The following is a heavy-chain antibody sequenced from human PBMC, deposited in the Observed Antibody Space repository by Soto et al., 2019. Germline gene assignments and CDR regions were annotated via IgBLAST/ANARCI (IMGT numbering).Heavy chain of an antibody. V-gene: IGHV3-9*01. CDR2: INWKSDI. Sequence: PGRSLRLSWAVSGFPLDDNAMHGARQAPEKGLEWVSGINWKSDIGYADAVKGRFTISRDNAENSHYMQMISLRAEDTALYYCAISQGWGGRTTFIYWGQGTQVTVSS. CDR1: GFPLDDNA. J-gene: IGHJ4*02. D-gene: IGHD3-16*01. CDR3: AISQGWGGRTTFIY.